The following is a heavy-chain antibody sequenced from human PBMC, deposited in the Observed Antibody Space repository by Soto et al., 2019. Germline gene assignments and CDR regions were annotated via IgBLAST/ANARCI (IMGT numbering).Heavy chain of an antibody. Sequence: GGSLRLSCAASGFSFSDYAMSWVRQAPGKGLEWVSVISESGGSTHYADSVRGRFTVSRDNSKNPLSLRMNSLRDEDTAVYFCAKRSPYSSGWYSPIFDYWGQGALVTVSS. CDR3: AKRSPYSSGWYSPIFDY. V-gene: IGHV3-23*01. CDR2: ISESGGST. CDR1: GFSFSDYA. D-gene: IGHD6-13*01. J-gene: IGHJ4*02.